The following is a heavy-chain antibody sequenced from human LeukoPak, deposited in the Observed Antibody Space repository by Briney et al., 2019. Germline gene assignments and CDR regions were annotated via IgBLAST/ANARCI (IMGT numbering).Heavy chain of an antibody. CDR2: INPSGGST. V-gene: IGHV1-46*01. CDR3: AIGYWYYYYMDV. D-gene: IGHD2-2*03. J-gene: IGHJ6*03. Sequence: ASVKVSCKASGYTFTSYYMHWVRQAPGQGLEWMGIINPSGGSTSYAQKFQGRVTMTRDTSTSTVYMELSRLRSDDTAVYYCAIGYWYYYYMDVWGKGTTVTVSS. CDR1: GYTFTSYY.